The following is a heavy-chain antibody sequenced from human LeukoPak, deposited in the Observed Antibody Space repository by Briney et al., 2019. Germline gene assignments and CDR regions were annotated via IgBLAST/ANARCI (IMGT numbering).Heavy chain of an antibody. CDR2: IGTASDT. V-gene: IGHV3-13*01. Sequence: GGSLRLSCAASGFTFSSFDMHWVRQPTGQDLEWVSTIGTASDTYYPGSVEGRFTLSRDNAKNSLYLQMNSLTAGDTAVYYCATGPPRGKYYYMDVWGKGTTVTVSS. CDR3: ATGPPRGKYYYMDV. J-gene: IGHJ6*03. D-gene: IGHD1-1*01. CDR1: GFTFSSFD.